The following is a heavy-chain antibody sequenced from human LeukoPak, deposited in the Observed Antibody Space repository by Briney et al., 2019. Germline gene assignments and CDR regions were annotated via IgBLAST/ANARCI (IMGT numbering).Heavy chain of an antibody. D-gene: IGHD2-15*01. J-gene: IGHJ4*02. CDR3: ARGGYCSGGSCYPIDY. CDR2: IIPIFGTA. Sequence: ASVKVSCKASGYTFNNYGISWVRQAPGQGLEWMGRIIPIFGTANYAQKFQGRVTITADKSTSTAYMELSSLRSEDTAVYYCARGGYCSGGSCYPIDYWGQGTLVTVSS. V-gene: IGHV1-69*06. CDR1: GYTFNNYG.